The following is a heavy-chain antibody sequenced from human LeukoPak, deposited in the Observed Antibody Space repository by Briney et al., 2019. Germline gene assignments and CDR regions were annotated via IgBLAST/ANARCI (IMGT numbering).Heavy chain of an antibody. CDR3: AKDPGFWSGYYYY. Sequence: GGSLRLSCAASGFTLSSYAMSWVRQAPGKGLEWVSAISGSGGSTYYADSVKGRFTISRDNSKNTLYLQMNSLRAEDTAVYYCAKDPGFWSGYYYYWGQGTLVTVSS. CDR1: GFTLSSYA. J-gene: IGHJ4*02. V-gene: IGHV3-23*01. CDR2: ISGSGGST. D-gene: IGHD3-3*01.